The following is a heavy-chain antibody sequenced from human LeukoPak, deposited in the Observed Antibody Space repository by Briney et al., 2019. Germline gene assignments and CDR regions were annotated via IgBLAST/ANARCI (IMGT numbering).Heavy chain of an antibody. CDR1: GGSFSGYY. D-gene: IGHD3/OR15-3a*01. Sequence: SETLSLTCAVYGGSFSGYYWSWIRQPPGKGLEWIGEINHSGSTNHNASLKSQVSISIDTSKNRFSLKLTSVTAADTAVYYCARQTGSGLFILPGGQGTLVTVSS. CDR3: ARQTGSGLFILP. V-gene: IGHV4-34*01. J-gene: IGHJ4*02. CDR2: INHSGST.